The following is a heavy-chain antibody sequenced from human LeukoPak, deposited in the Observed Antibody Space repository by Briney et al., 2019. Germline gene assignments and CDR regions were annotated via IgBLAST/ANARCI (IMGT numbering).Heavy chain of an antibody. CDR3: ARDKTGYSSSWRY. V-gene: IGHV3-33*01. Sequence: PGGSLRLSCAASGYTFSSYGMHWVRQAPGKGLEWVAVIWYDGSNKYYADSVKGRFTISRDNSKNTLYLQMNSLRAEDTAVYYCARDKTGYSSSWRYWGQGTLVTLSS. D-gene: IGHD6-13*01. CDR1: GYTFSSYG. CDR2: IWYDGSNK. J-gene: IGHJ4*02.